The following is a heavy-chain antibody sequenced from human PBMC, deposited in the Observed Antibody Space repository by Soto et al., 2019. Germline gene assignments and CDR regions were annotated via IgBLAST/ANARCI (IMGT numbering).Heavy chain of an antibody. CDR1: GGSISSYF. Sequence: SETLSLTCTVSGGSISSYFYIWVRQPPGKGLEWIGSVYYTGTTDYNPSLKSRVTISVDTSKTQFSLNLRSVTAADTAVYYCARDLAAVPRAFDYWGRGTLVTVCS. CDR3: ARDLAAVPRAFDY. V-gene: IGHV4-59*01. CDR2: VYYTGTT. D-gene: IGHD6-13*01. J-gene: IGHJ4*02.